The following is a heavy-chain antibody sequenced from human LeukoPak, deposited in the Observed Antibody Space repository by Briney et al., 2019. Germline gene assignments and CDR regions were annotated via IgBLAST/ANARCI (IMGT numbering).Heavy chain of an antibody. CDR2: ISSSGITI. CDR3: ARGGMTIGPYYYLGMDV. D-gene: IGHD3-16*01. J-gene: IGHJ6*02. Sequence: GGSLRLSCAASGSTFSDYDMSWIRQAPGKGLEWIAYISSSGITIYYADSVKGRFTISRDNAKNSLYLQTNSLRAENTAVYYCARGGMTIGPYYYLGMDVWGQGTTVSVSS. V-gene: IGHV3-11*01. CDR1: GSTFSDYD.